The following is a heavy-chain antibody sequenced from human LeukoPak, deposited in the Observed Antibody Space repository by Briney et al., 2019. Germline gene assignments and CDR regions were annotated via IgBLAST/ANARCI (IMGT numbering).Heavy chain of an antibody. CDR2: ISSSGSTI. Sequence: PGGSLRLSCAASGFTFSDYYMSWIRQAPGKGLEWVSYISSSGSTIYYADSVKGRFTISRDNAKNSLYLQMNSLRAEDTAVYYCARDGSMVRGVKFYYYYYMDVWGKGTTVTISS. CDR1: GFTFSDYY. J-gene: IGHJ6*03. V-gene: IGHV3-11*01. D-gene: IGHD3-10*01. CDR3: ARDGSMVRGVKFYYYYYMDV.